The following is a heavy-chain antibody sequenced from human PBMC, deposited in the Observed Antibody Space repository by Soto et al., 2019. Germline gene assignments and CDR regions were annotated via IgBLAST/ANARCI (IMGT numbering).Heavy chain of an antibody. Sequence: ASVKVSCKASGSTFSDYSIHWVRQAPGQGLAWMGWINPNSGGTNYAQKFQGRVTMARDTSINTAYLDLSGLRSDDTAVYYCVIGHCSNGVCFLHYYGLDIWGLGTTVTVSS. CDR3: VIGHCSNGVCFLHYYGLDI. V-gene: IGHV1-2*02. CDR2: INPNSGGT. J-gene: IGHJ6*02. D-gene: IGHD2-8*01. CDR1: GSTFSDYS.